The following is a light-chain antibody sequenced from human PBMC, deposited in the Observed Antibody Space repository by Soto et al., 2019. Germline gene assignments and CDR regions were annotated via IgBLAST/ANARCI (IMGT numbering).Light chain of an antibody. V-gene: IGKV4-1*01. J-gene: IGKJ1*01. CDR1: QSVLYSANNHNY. CDR2: WSS. Sequence: DIVMTQSPDSLAVSLGERATINCKSSQSVLYSANNHNYLAWYQQKPGQPPKLVIYWSSTRESGVPARFSGSGSGTDFTLTISDLQAEDVAVYYCQQYYSTPWTFGQGTKVEIK. CDR3: QQYYSTPWT.